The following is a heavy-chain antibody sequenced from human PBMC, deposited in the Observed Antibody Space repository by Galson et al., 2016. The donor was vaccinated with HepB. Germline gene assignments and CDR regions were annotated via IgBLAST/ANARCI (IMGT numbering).Heavy chain of an antibody. CDR1: GFTVSNNY. Sequence: SLRLSCAASGFTVSNNYMRWIRQAPGKGLEWVSFIYSGGGTYYAESVRGRFTISRDNSKNNLYLQMNSLIAEDTAVDYCARGGNYAGSWGQGTLVTVSS. J-gene: IGHJ4*02. V-gene: IGHV3-66*01. D-gene: IGHD3-16*01. CDR3: ARGGNYAGS. CDR2: IYSGGGT.